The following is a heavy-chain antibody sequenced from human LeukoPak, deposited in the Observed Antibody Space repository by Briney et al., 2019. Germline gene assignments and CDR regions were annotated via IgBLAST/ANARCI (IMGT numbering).Heavy chain of an antibody. CDR2: ISYSGNT. CDR3: ARLILSGSYLYYFDY. V-gene: IGHV4-59*08. D-gene: IGHD1-26*01. J-gene: IGHJ4*02. Sequence: PSETLSLTCTVSGGSISSYYWSWIRPPPGKGLERIGYISYSGNTNYNPSLKSRVTISVDMSKNQFSLKLSSVTAADTAVYHCARLILSGSYLYYFDYWGQGTLVTVSS. CDR1: GGSISSYY.